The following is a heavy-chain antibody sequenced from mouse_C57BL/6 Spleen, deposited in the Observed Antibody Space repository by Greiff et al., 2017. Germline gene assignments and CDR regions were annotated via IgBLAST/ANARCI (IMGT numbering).Heavy chain of an antibody. CDR2: FYPGSGRI. CDR1: GYTFTEYT. D-gene: IGHD1-1*01. V-gene: IGHV1-62-2*01. J-gene: IGHJ3*01. Sequence: VQLVESGAELVKPGASVKLSCKASGYTFTEYTIHWVKQRSGQGLEWIGWFYPGSGRIKYTEKFKDKATLTADKSSSTVYMELSRLTSEDSAVYFCARHEEYYGGSYAWFAYWGQGTLVTVSA. CDR3: ARHEEYYGGSYAWFAY.